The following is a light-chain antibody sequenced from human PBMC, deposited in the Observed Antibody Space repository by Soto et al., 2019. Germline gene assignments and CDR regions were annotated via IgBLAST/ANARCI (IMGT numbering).Light chain of an antibody. CDR2: EVS. J-gene: IGLJ1*01. CDR3: SSYAGSNAYV. Sequence: QSALTQPPSASGSPGQSVTISCTGTSRDVGGYNYVSWYQQHPGKAPKLMIYEVSKRPSGVPDRFSGSKSGNTASLTVSGLQAEDEADYYCSSYAGSNAYVFGTGTQLTVL. V-gene: IGLV2-8*01. CDR1: SRDVGGYNY.